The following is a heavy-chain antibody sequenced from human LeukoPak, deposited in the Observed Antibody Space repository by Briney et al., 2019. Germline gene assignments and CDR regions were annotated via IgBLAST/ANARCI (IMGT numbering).Heavy chain of an antibody. CDR2: IKSKPDGGTT. V-gene: IGHV3-15*01. D-gene: IGHD6-19*01. CDR3: TTVRAVF. Sequence: EPGRSHTPSCAPSAFTFSNAWTSSARQAPRNGLEWVGRIKSKPDGGTTDYAAPVTGRFTISRDDSKNTLYLQMNSLKTEDTALYYCTTVRAVFWGQGALVTVSS. J-gene: IGHJ1*01. CDR1: AFTFSNAW.